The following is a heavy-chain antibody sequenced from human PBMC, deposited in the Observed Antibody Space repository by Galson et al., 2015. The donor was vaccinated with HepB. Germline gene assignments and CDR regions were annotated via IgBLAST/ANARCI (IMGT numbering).Heavy chain of an antibody. V-gene: IGHV3-30*18. CDR3: AKRAQYSSTWGRTRFSSYFDMDV. D-gene: IGHD6-13*01. CDR2: ISYDGSGE. CDR1: GFTFSRYD. Sequence: SLRLSCAASGFTFSRYDMHWVRQAPGKGLEWVALISYDGSGEYYADSVKGRFIISRDNSKNALYPQMNSLRAEDTAVYYCAKRAQYSSTWGRTRFSSYFDMDVWGQRTTVTASS. J-gene: IGHJ6*02.